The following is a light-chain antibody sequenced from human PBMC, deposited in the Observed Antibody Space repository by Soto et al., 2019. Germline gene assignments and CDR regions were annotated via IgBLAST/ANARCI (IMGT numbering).Light chain of an antibody. CDR2: GST. CDR1: SSNIGGYY. V-gene: IGLV1-47*01. Sequence: QSVLAQPPSASGTPGQTITISCSGSSSNIGGYYVHWYQHLPRMAPKHLIYGSTQRPSGVPDRISGSKSGTSASLAISGLRSADEADYYCAAWDDILSGPLFGGGTKVTVL. CDR3: AAWDDILSGPL. J-gene: IGLJ2*01.